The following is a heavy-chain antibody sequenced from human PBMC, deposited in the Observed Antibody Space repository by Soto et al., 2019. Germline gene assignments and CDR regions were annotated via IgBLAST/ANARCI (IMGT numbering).Heavy chain of an antibody. J-gene: IGHJ4*02. CDR3: ARRGLVLGALYFDY. V-gene: IGHV3-7*04. CDR1: GFTFSSYW. D-gene: IGHD3-16*02. Sequence: GGSLRLSCAASGFTFSSYWMSWVRQAPGKGLEWVANIKQDGSEKYYVDSVKGRFTISRDNAKNSLYLQMDSLTAEDTAMYYCARRGLVLGALYFDYWGQGTPVTVSS. CDR2: IKQDGSEK.